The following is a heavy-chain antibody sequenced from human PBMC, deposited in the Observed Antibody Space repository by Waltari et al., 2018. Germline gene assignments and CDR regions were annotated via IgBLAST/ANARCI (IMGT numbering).Heavy chain of an antibody. Sequence: QLQLQESGPGLVKPSETLSLTCTVSGGSISSSSYYWGWIRQPPGKGLEWIGSIYYSGSTYYNPSLKSRVTISVDTSKNQCSLKLSSVTAADTAVYYCLGYCSSTSCYTVGAFDIWGQGTMVTVSS. D-gene: IGHD2-2*02. V-gene: IGHV4-39*01. J-gene: IGHJ3*02. CDR2: IYYSGST. CDR1: GGSISSSSYY. CDR3: LGYCSSTSCYTVGAFDI.